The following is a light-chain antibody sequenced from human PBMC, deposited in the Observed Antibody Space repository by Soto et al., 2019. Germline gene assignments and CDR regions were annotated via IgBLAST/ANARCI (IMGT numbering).Light chain of an antibody. Sequence: EIVLTQSPATLSFSPGERATLSCRASQSVSSYLAWYQRKPGQAPRLLIYDASNRATGIPARFSGSGSGTDFTLTISSLEPEDFAVYYCQQRSNWPPTITFGQGTRLEIK. J-gene: IGKJ5*01. V-gene: IGKV3-11*01. CDR3: QQRSNWPPTIT. CDR1: QSVSSY. CDR2: DAS.